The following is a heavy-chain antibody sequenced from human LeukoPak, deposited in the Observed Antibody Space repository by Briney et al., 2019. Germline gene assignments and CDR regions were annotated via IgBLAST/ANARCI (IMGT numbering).Heavy chain of an antibody. CDR2: IRYDGSNT. Sequence: GGSLRLSCAASGFTFSTYGMHWVRQAPGKGLEWVAFIRYDGSNTHYADSVKGRFTISRDNPKNTLYLQMTSLRAEDTAMYYCAKVVRYYYDSSGSALDYWGQGTLVTVSS. V-gene: IGHV3-30*02. CDR1: GFTFSTYG. CDR3: AKVVRYYYDSSGSALDY. J-gene: IGHJ4*02. D-gene: IGHD3-22*01.